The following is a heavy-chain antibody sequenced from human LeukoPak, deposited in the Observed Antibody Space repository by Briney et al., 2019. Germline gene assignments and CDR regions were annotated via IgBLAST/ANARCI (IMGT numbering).Heavy chain of an antibody. CDR3: AKAPHPITIFGVVSSGAEYFQH. V-gene: IGHV3-23*01. Sequence: GGSLRLSCAASGFTFSSYAMSWVRQAPGKGLQWVSVISDTGGYTYYADSVRGRFTISRDNSKNTLFLQMNSLRAEDTAVYYCAKAPHPITIFGVVSSGAEYFQHWGQGTLVTVSS. CDR2: ISDTGGYT. D-gene: IGHD3-3*01. CDR1: GFTFSSYA. J-gene: IGHJ1*01.